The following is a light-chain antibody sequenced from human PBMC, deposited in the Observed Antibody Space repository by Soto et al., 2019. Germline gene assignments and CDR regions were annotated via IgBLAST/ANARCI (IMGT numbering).Light chain of an antibody. CDR2: EVT. CDR3: VSYTDTDTLV. J-gene: IGLJ1*01. V-gene: IGLV2-14*01. CDR1: NTDVGQDKS. Sequence: QSALTQPASMSGSRGQSITISCVGRNTDVGQDKSVSWYQQGPGKAPKLLIFEVTNRPSGVSSRFSGSRSGNTASLTISGLQPDDEGDYFCVSYTDTDTLVFGTGTKLTVL.